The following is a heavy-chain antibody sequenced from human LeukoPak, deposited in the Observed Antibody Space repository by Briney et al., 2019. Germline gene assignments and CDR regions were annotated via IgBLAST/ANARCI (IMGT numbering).Heavy chain of an antibody. CDR2: ISAYNGYT. Sequence: GASVKVSCKASGYTFTSYGISWVRQAPGQGLEWMGWISAYNGYTKYAEKLQGRVTMTTDTSTSTAYMELRSLRSDDTAVYYCARDRRPSYYGSGSYYIGPEGAFDIWGQGAMVTVSS. J-gene: IGHJ3*02. CDR3: ARDRRPSYYGSGSYYIGPEGAFDI. V-gene: IGHV1-18*01. CDR1: GYTFTSYG. D-gene: IGHD3-10*01.